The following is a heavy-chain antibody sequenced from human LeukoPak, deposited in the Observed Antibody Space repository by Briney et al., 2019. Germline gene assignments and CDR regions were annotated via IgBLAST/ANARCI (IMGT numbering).Heavy chain of an antibody. CDR3: ARGNIAAAGPNSDY. CDR1: GYTFTGYY. D-gene: IGHD6-13*01. J-gene: IGHJ4*02. V-gene: IGHV1-2*02. Sequence: ASVKVSCKASGYTFTGYYMHWVRQAPGQGLEWMGWINPNSGGTNYAQKFQGRVTMTRDTSISTAYMELSRLRSDDTAVYYCARGNIAAAGPNSDYWGQGTLVTVSS. CDR2: INPNSGGT.